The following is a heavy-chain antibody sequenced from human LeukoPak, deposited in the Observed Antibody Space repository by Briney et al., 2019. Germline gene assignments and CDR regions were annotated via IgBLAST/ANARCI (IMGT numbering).Heavy chain of an antibody. J-gene: IGHJ4*02. CDR3: ATANFDCSGGSCYSYYVDY. CDR1: GGSISRGDDY. CDR2: IYYRGST. D-gene: IGHD2-15*01. V-gene: IGHV4-30-4*01. Sequence: NPSETLSLTCTVSGGSISRGDDYWSWIRQPPGKGLEWIGYIYYRGSTYYNPSLKSRVTISVDMSKNQLSLKLRSVTAAYTAVYYCATANFDCSGGSCYSYYVDYWGQGTLVTVSS.